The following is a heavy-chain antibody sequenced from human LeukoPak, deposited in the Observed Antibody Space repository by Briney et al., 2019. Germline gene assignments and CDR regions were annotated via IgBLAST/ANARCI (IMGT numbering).Heavy chain of an antibody. CDR1: GFTFSSYS. Sequence: GGSLRLSCAASGFTFSSYSMNWVRQAPGKGLEWGSSISSSSSYIYYADSVKGRFTISRDNAKNSLYLQMNSLRAEDTAVYYCARQYSGYDSDYWGQGTLVTVSS. D-gene: IGHD5-12*01. J-gene: IGHJ4*02. CDR2: ISSSSSYI. V-gene: IGHV3-21*01. CDR3: ARQYSGYDSDY.